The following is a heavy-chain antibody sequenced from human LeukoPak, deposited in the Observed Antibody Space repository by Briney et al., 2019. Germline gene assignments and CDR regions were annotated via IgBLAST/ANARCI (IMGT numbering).Heavy chain of an antibody. V-gene: IGHV3-23*01. CDR1: GFTFSSYA. CDR2: ISGSGGST. J-gene: IGHJ4*02. D-gene: IGHD2-21*01. Sequence: PGGSLRLSCAASGFTFSSYAMSWVRQAPGKGLEWVSAISGSGGSTYYADSVKGRFTISRDNSKNTLYLQMNSLRAEDTAVYYCAKRIVVVIAGIVGFDYWGQGTLVTVSS. CDR3: AKRIVVVIAGIVGFDY.